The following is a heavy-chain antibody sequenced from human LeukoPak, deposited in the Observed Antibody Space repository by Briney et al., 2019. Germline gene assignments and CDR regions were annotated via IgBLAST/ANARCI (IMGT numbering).Heavy chain of an antibody. CDR2: IYYSGST. D-gene: IGHD3-22*01. CDR1: GGSISSGGYY. J-gene: IGHJ4*02. CDR3: ARFVGGSGYPIDY. V-gene: IGHV4-31*03. Sequence: SQTLSLTCTASGGSISSGGYYWSWIRQHPGKGLEWIGYIYYSGSTYYNPFLKSRVTISVDTSKNQFSLKLSSVTAADTAVYYCARFVGGSGYPIDYWGQGTLVTVSS.